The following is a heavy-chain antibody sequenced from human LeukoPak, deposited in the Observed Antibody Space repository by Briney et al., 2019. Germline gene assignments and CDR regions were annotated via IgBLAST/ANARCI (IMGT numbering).Heavy chain of an antibody. CDR1: GFTFSSYA. D-gene: IGHD6-6*01. Sequence: GGSLRLSCAASGFTFSSYAMSWVRQAPGKGLEWVSAISGSGGSTYYADSVKGRFTISRDNSKNTLYLRMNSLRAEDTAVYYCAKARTQLVRLGYFDYWGQGTLVTVSS. J-gene: IGHJ4*02. V-gene: IGHV3-23*01. CDR2: ISGSGGST. CDR3: AKARTQLVRLGYFDY.